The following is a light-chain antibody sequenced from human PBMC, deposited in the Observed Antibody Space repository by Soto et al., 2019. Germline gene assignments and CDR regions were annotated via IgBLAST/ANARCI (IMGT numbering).Light chain of an antibody. Sequence: EIVLTQSPGTLSLSPGEGATLSCRASQSVSSSYLAWYQQKPGQAPRLLIYGASGRATGIPDRFSGSGSGTDFSLTISRLESEDFAVYYCQQYDSSPLFTFGPGTKVDIK. CDR1: QSVSSSY. CDR3: QQYDSSPLFT. V-gene: IGKV3-20*01. CDR2: GAS. J-gene: IGKJ3*01.